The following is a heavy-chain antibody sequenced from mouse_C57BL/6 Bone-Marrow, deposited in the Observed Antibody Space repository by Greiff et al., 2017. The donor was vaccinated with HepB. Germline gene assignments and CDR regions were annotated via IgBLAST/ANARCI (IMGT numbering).Heavy chain of an antibody. CDR2: ISNGGGST. Sequence: DVMLVESGGGLVQPGGSLKLSCAASGFTFSDYYMYWVRQTPEKRLEWVAYISNGGGSTYYPDTVKGRFTISRDNAKNTLYLQMSRLKSEDTAMYYCARDYYGSSPSYAMDYWGQGTSVTVSS. V-gene: IGHV5-12*01. CDR3: ARDYYGSSPSYAMDY. J-gene: IGHJ4*01. CDR1: GFTFSDYY. D-gene: IGHD1-1*01.